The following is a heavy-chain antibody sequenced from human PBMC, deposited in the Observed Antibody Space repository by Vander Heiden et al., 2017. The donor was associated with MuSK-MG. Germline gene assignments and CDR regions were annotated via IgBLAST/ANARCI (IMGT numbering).Heavy chain of an antibody. Sequence: QVQLQQSGPGLVKPSQTLSLTCAIPGDIVSSTRAAWNWIRQSQAGGLEWMGRTFQSSKWYNDSAVSVKSRITIIPDKSKNQFSLQLNSVTPEDTAVYYCARGVGSGSYDYWGQGTLVAVSS. CDR2: TFQSSKWYN. D-gene: IGHD3-10*01. J-gene: IGHJ4*02. V-gene: IGHV6-1*01. CDR3: ARGVGSGSYDY. CDR1: GDIVSSTRAA.